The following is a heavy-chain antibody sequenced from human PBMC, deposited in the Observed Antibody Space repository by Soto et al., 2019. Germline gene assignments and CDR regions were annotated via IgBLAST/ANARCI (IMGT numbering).Heavy chain of an antibody. V-gene: IGHV2-5*01. CDR3: AHRTTVNRIDH. D-gene: IGHD4-17*01. CDR1: GFSLTTNEVV. Sequence: QITLKESGPTLVKSTQTLTLTCTFSGFSLTTNEVVVGWIRQPPGKGLEWLGFIYGNNDERYSPSLKCRLAITKDSSNNQVVLTMANMDPADTATYYCAHRTTVNRIDHWGQGLLVSVSS. J-gene: IGHJ4*02. CDR2: IYGNNDE.